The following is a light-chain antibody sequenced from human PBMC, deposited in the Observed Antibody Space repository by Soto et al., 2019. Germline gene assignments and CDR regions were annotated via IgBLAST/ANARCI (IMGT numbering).Light chain of an antibody. CDR2: KAS. V-gene: IGKV1-5*03. J-gene: IGKJ1*01. Sequence: LTHSPSTPPFCLGDNIPSILXASQSISSWLAWHQQKPGKAPKLLIYKASSLESGVPSRFSGSGSGTEFTLTISSLQPDDFATYYCQQYNDYSRTFGQGTKVDIK. CDR3: QQYNDYSRT. CDR1: QSISSW.